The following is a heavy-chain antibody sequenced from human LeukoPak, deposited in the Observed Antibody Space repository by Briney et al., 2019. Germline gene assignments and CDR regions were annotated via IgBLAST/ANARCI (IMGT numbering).Heavy chain of an antibody. CDR3: AKDQTSTSKYFDY. D-gene: IGHD6-6*01. CDR1: GGTFSSSG. Sequence: SCKASGGTFSSSGMHWVRQAPGKGLEWVAVIWYDGSNKYYADSVKGRFTISRDNSKNTLYLQMSSLRAEDTAVYYCAKDQTSTSKYFDYWGQGTLVTVSS. CDR2: IWYDGSNK. V-gene: IGHV3-33*06. J-gene: IGHJ4*02.